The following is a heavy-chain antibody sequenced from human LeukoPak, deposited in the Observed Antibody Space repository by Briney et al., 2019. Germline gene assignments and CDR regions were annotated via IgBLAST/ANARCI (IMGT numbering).Heavy chain of an antibody. CDR3: AKRGSAWYYFDS. CDR1: GFTFHDYA. D-gene: IGHD6-19*01. J-gene: IGHJ4*02. CDR2: ISGDADAT. V-gene: IGHV3-43*02. Sequence: QPGGSLSLSCAASGFTFHDYAIHWVRQAPGRGLEWVSLISGDADATYYADSVEGRFTAARDNTKNSIYLQMNSLRTEDTALYFCAKRGSAWYYFDSWGQGTLVTVSS.